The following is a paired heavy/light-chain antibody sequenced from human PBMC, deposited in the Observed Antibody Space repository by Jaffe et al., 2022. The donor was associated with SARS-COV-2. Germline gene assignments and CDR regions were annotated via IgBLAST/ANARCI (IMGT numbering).Heavy chain of an antibody. J-gene: IGHJ5*02. V-gene: IGHV2-5*02. CDR2: IYWDDDK. D-gene: IGHD3-22*01. CDR3: ALTPGDSSGYYRWFDP. Sequence: QITLKESGPTLVKPTQTLTLTCTFSGFSLSKSGVGVGWIRQPPGKALEWLAMIYWDDDKRYRPSLESRLTITKDTSKNQVVLKMTNMDPVDTATYYCALTPGDSSGYYRWFDPWGQGTLVTVSS. CDR1: GFSLSKSGVG.
Light chain of an antibody. Sequence: DIVMTQSPDSLAVSLGERATFSCKSSQGVFYSSNNKNYLAWYQQKPGQPPKVLIYWASTRESGVPDRFSGSGSGTDFTLTISSLQAEDVAVYYCQQYYSTPYTFGQGTKLEIK. CDR2: WAS. CDR3: QQYYSTPYT. V-gene: IGKV4-1*01. J-gene: IGKJ2*01. CDR1: QGVFYSSNNKNY.